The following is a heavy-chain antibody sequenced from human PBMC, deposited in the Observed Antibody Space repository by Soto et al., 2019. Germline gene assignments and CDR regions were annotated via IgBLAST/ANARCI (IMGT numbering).Heavy chain of an antibody. CDR1: GFTFSPYP. D-gene: IGHD5-12*01. CDR3: ARDAGAYDTTPEF. J-gene: IGHJ4*02. Sequence: EVQLVESGGGLVKPGGSLRLSCAASGFTFSPYPMNWVRQVAGKGLEWVATIGIRHEYVYYAGAVKGRFTISRDNAKNSLYLEMNRLRAEATAVYYCARDAGAYDTTPEFWGQGTLVTVSS. V-gene: IGHV3-21*01. CDR2: IGIRHEYV.